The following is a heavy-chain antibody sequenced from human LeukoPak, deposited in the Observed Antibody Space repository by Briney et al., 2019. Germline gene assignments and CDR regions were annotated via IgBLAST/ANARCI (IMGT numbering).Heavy chain of an antibody. CDR3: ARDGFSGSYPGDAFDI. J-gene: IGHJ3*02. CDR2: IIPIFGTA. Sequence: SVKVSCKASGGTFSSYAISWVRQAPGQGLEWMGGIIPIFGTANYAQKFQGRVTITADKSTSTAYMELSSLRSEDTAVYYCARDGFSGSYPGDAFDIWGQGTMVTVSS. CDR1: GGTFSSYA. D-gene: IGHD1-26*01. V-gene: IGHV1-69*06.